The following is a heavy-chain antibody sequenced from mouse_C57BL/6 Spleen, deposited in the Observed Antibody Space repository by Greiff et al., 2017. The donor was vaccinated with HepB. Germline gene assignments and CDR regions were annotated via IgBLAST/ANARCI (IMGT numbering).Heavy chain of an antibody. V-gene: IGHV2-2*01. Sequence: QVHVKQSGPGLVQPSQSLSITCTVSGFSLTSYGVHWVRQSPGKGLEWLGVIWSGGSTDYNAAFISRLSISKDNSKSQVFFKMNSLQADDTAIYYCARNGDGSSYVDAMDYWGQGTSVTVSS. D-gene: IGHD1-1*01. CDR2: IWSGGST. CDR3: ARNGDGSSYVDAMDY. CDR1: GFSLTSYG. J-gene: IGHJ4*01.